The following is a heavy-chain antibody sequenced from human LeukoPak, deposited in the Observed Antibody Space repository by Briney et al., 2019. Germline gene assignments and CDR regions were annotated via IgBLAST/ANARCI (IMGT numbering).Heavy chain of an antibody. CDR3: AGLYGPGGAFDI. J-gene: IGHJ3*02. V-gene: IGHV4-59*01. Sequence: SETLSLTCTVSGGSISSYYWSWIRQPPGKGLEGIGYIYYSGSTNYNPSLKSRVTISVDTSKNQFSLKLSSVTAADTAVYYCAGLYGPGGAFDICGQGTMVTVSS. CDR2: IYYSGST. D-gene: IGHD3-10*01. CDR1: GGSISSYY.